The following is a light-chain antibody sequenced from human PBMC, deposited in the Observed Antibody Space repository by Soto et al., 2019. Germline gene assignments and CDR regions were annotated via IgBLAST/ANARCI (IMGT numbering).Light chain of an antibody. CDR2: DAS. CDR1: QSVSSN. Sequence: EIVMTQSRATLSVSPGERATLSCRASQSVSSNLAWYQQKPGQTPRLLIYDASSRATGIPARFSGSGSGTDFTLTISSLQSEDFAVYYCQQYNNWPLTFGGGTNVEIK. J-gene: IGKJ4*01. CDR3: QQYNNWPLT. V-gene: IGKV3-15*01.